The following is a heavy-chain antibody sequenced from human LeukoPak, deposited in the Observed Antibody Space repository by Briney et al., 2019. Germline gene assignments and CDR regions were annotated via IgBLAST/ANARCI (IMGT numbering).Heavy chain of an antibody. Sequence: GGSLRLSCTASGFTFGDYTLSWVRQAPGEGLEWVGFMRSRAYGETTEYAASVKGRFTISRDDSKSIGYLQMNSLKSDDTALYYCTKYIADNWGQGTLVTVSS. J-gene: IGHJ4*02. V-gene: IGHV3-49*04. D-gene: IGHD6-13*01. CDR2: MRSRAYGETT. CDR3: TKYIADN. CDR1: GFTFGDYT.